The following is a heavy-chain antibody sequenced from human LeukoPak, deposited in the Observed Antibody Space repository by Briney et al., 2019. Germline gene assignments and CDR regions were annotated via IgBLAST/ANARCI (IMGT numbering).Heavy chain of an antibody. V-gene: IGHV3-11*01. CDR3: AKDITIFGVVPLFDY. CDR2: ISSSGSTI. CDR1: GFTFSDYY. D-gene: IGHD3-3*01. J-gene: IGHJ4*02. Sequence: GGSPRLSCAASGFTFSDYYMSWIRQAPGKGLEWVSYISSSGSTIYYADSVKGRFTISRDNAKNSLYLQMNSLRAEDTAVYYCAKDITIFGVVPLFDYWGQGTLVTVSS.